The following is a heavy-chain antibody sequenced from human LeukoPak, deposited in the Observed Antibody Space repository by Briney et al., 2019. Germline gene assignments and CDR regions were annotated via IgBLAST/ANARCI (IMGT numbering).Heavy chain of an antibody. V-gene: IGHV3-21*01. Sequence: GGSLRLSCAASGFTFSSYSMNWVRQAPGKGLEWVSSISSSSSYIYYADSVKGRFTISRDNAKNSLYLQMNSLRAEDTAVYYCARDTRHAYYDSSVYYMDVWRKGTTVTVSS. CDR1: GFTFSSYS. J-gene: IGHJ6*03. CDR2: ISSSSSYI. D-gene: IGHD3-22*01. CDR3: ARDTRHAYYDSSVYYMDV.